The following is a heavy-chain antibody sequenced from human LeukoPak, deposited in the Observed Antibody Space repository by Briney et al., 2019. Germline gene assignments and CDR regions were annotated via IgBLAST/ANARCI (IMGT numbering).Heavy chain of an antibody. CDR1: GYTFTTYG. CDR3: ARAESGSHDY. CDR2: ISGYNDMT. V-gene: IGHV1-18*01. D-gene: IGHD1-26*01. J-gene: IGHJ4*02. Sequence: GASVKVSCKASGYTFTTYGITWVRQAPGHGLEWMGWISGYNDMTDYAQNLQGRVTMTTDTSTSTAYMEMRSLRSDDTAVYYCARAESGSHDYWGQGTLVTVSS.